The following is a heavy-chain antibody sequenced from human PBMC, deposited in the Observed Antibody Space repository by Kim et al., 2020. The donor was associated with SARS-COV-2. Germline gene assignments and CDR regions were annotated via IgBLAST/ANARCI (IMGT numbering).Heavy chain of an antibody. J-gene: IGHJ4*02. CDR1: GFTFSSYW. CDR3: ARGRKHSSSSPDY. Sequence: GGSLRLSCAASGFTFSSYWMSWVRQAPGKGLEWVANIKQDGSEKYYVDSVKGRFTISRDNAKNSLYLQMNSLRAEDTAVYYCARGRKHSSSSPDYWGQGTLVTVSS. V-gene: IGHV3-7*01. CDR2: IKQDGSEK. D-gene: IGHD6-6*01.